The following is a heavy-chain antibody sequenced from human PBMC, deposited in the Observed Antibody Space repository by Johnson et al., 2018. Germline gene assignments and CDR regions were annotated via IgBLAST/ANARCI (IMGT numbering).Heavy chain of an antibody. J-gene: IGHJ6*03. CDR3: ARGGRAAAVGELVDYYYYMDV. V-gene: IGHV3-30*03. D-gene: IGHD6-13*01. Sequence: QVQLVQSGGGVVQPGRSXRLSCAASGFTFSSYGMHWVRPAPGKGLEWVAVISYDGSNKYYADSVKGRFTISRDNSKKTLYLQMNSLRAEDTAVYYCARGGRAAAVGELVDYYYYMDVWGKGTTVTVSS. CDR2: ISYDGSNK. CDR1: GFTFSSYG.